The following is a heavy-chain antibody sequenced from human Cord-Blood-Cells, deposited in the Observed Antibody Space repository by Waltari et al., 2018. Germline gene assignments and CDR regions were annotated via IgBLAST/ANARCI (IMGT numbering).Heavy chain of an antibody. CDR1: GYTFRSYA. CDR3: ARDELNWYFDL. CDR2: ISSSGSTI. J-gene: IGHJ2*01. V-gene: IGHV3-48*03. D-gene: IGHD1-26*01. Sequence: ELQLVESGGGLVQPGGSLRLSCAAPGYTFRSYALHCVRQAPGKGWELVSYISSSGSTIYYADSVKGRFTISRDNAKNSLYLQMNSLRAEDTAVYYCARDELNWYFDLWGRGTLVTVSS.